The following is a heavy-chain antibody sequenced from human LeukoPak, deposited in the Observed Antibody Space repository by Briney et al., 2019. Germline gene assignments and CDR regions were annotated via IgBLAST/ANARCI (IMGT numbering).Heavy chain of an antibody. CDR1: GFTFSSYG. Sequence: QPGGSLRLSCAASGFTFSSYGMHWVRQAPGKGLEWVSYISSSSSTIYYADSVKGRFTISRDNAKNSLYLQMNSLRAEDTAVYYCARDSPMVRGVIITFYYYYYMDVWGKGTTVTVSS. J-gene: IGHJ6*03. CDR3: ARDSPMVRGVIITFYYYYYMDV. CDR2: ISSSSSTI. D-gene: IGHD3-10*01. V-gene: IGHV3-48*01.